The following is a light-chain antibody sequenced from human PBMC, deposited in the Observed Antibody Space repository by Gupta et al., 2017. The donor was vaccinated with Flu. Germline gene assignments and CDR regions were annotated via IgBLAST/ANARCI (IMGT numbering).Light chain of an antibody. J-gene: IGLJ1*01. CDR2: DGG. V-gene: IGLV3-21*02. CDR1: KIGSKS. Sequence: SYALTQPPSVSVAPGQTARVTGGGNKIGSKSVNWYQHKPGQAPVLVVYDGGDRPSGIPERFSGSNSGNTATLTITRVEAGDEADYYCQVWESSCDHRFFGTGTKVTVL. CDR3: QVWESSCDHRF.